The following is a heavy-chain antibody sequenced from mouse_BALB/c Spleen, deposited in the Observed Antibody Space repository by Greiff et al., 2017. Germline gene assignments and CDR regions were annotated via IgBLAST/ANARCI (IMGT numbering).Heavy chain of an antibody. D-gene: IGHD2-4*01. CDR1: GFTFSSYG. J-gene: IGHJ2*01. CDR2: ISSGGSYT. CDR3: ARHDYYGDY. V-gene: IGHV5-6*01. Sequence: EGKLVESGGDLVKPGGSLKLSCAASGFTFSSYGMSWVRQTPDKRLEWVATISSGGSYTYYPDSVKGRFTISRDNAKNTLYLQMSSLKSEDTAMYYCARHDYYGDYWGQGTTLTVAS.